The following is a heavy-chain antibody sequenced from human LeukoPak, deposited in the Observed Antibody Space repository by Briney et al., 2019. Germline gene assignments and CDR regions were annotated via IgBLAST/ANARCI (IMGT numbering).Heavy chain of an antibody. Sequence: SETLSLTCTVSGDSVSSPSHHWAWIRQPPGKGLEWIASIYYTGNTYYHTSLKSRLSISIDASKNYFSLKLSSVTAADTAVYFCTREFTSTSGDWGQGTLVTVSS. V-gene: IGHV4-39*02. CDR1: GDSVSSPSHH. D-gene: IGHD1-1*01. J-gene: IGHJ4*02. CDR3: TREFTSTSGD. CDR2: IYYTGNT.